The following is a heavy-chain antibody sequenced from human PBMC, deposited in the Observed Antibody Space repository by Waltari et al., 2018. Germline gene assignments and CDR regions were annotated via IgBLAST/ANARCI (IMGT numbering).Heavy chain of an antibody. CDR2: IIPIFGTA. V-gene: IGHV1-69*14. CDR3: ARGPAAAVPYYYYYMDV. D-gene: IGHD6-13*01. Sequence: QVQLVQSGAEVKKPGSSVKVSCKASGGTFSSYAISWVRQAPGQGLEWMGGIIPIFGTANYAQKFQGRVTIIADKSTSTAYMELSSLRSEDTAVYYCARGPAAAVPYYYYYMDVWGKGTTVTVSS. J-gene: IGHJ6*03. CDR1: GGTFSSYA.